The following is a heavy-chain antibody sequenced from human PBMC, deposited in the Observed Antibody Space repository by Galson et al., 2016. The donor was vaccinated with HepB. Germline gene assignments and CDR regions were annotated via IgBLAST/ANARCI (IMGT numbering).Heavy chain of an antibody. V-gene: IGHV5-51*01. J-gene: IGHJ5*02. CDR3: VRRGEDCSTSCLAWFDP. CDR2: VYPGDSDT. Sequence: QSGAEVKKPGESLKISCKASGYSFTKYWIGWVRQMPGKGLEWMGVVYPGDSDTRYSPSFQGQVTISADKSISTAYLQWSSLKASDTAMYYCVRRGEDCSTSCLAWFDPWGQGTRVTVSS. D-gene: IGHD2-2*01. CDR1: GYSFTKYW.